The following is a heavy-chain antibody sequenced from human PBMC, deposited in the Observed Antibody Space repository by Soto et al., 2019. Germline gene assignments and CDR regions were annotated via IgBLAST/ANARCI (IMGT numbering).Heavy chain of an antibody. V-gene: IGHV3-7*01. CDR1: GFTFSSYW. J-gene: IGHJ6*02. CDR3: ARDRGLYCTNGVCSSYYYYGMDV. Sequence: GGSLRLSGVATGFTFSSYWMSWVRQAPGKGLEWVANIKQDGSEKYYVDSVKGRFTISRDNAKNSLYLQMNSLRAEDTAVYYCARDRGLYCTNGVCSSYYYYGMDVWGQGTTVTVSS. D-gene: IGHD2-8*01. CDR2: IKQDGSEK.